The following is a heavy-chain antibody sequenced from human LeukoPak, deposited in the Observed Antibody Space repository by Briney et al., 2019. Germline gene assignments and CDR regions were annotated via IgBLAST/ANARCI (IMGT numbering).Heavy chain of an antibody. Sequence: SETLSLTCTVSGGSISSSYWSWIRQAPGKGPEGIGYIFYTGSNDYSPSLKSRVTISVDTSKNQFSLRVNSVTAADTAVYYCARAIYSRAWYASDIWGQGTVVTVSA. CDR1: GGSISSSY. D-gene: IGHD6-19*01. V-gene: IGHV4-59*01. J-gene: IGHJ3*02. CDR2: IFYTGSN. CDR3: ARAIYSRAWYASDI.